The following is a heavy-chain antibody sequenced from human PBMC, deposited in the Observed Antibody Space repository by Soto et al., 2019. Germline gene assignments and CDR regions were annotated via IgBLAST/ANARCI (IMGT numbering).Heavy chain of an antibody. V-gene: IGHV1-69*01. D-gene: IGHD2-2*01. CDR1: GGTFSSYA. CDR2: IIPIFGTA. Sequence: QVQLVQSGAEVKKPGSSVKVSCKASGGTFSSYAISWVRQAPGQGLEWMGGIIPIFGTANYAQEVQGGVTITAEESTSTAYKELSSLRCEDAAVYYCARVDCSSTSCYYYYYYGMDVWGQGTTVTVSS. CDR3: ARVDCSSTSCYYYYYYGMDV. J-gene: IGHJ6*02.